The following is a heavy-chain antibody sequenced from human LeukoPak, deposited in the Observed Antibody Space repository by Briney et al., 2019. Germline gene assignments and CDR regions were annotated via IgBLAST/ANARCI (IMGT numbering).Heavy chain of an antibody. CDR2: IRTSTGSP. J-gene: IGHJ3*02. CDR1: GYTCTSYA. Sequence: ASVKASCKASGYTCTSYAINWVRQAPRQELEYMGWIRTSTGSPTYAQGFTGRFVFSLDTSVNTAYLQISSLKAEDTAVYYCARDLDSAAFDIWGQGTMVTVSS. D-gene: IGHD2-15*01. V-gene: IGHV7-4-1*02. CDR3: ARDLDSAAFDI.